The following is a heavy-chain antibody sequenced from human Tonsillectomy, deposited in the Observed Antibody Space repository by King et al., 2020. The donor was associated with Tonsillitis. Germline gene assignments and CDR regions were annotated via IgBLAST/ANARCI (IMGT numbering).Heavy chain of an antibody. D-gene: IGHD6-13*01. CDR1: GGSISSGDYY. CDR2: FSYSGIS. V-gene: IGHV4-31*03. CDR3: ARLAAAGTNWFDP. J-gene: IGHJ5*02. Sequence: VPLQESGPGLVKPSQTLSLTCTVSGGSISSGDYYWSWIRQHPGKGLEWIGYFSYSGISYYNPSLKSRVTISVDTSKNQFSLKLSSVTAADTAVYYCARLAAAGTNWFDPWGQGTLVTVSS.